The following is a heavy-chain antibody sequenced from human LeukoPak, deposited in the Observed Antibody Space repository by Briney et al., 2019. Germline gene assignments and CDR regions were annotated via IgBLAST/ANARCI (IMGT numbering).Heavy chain of an antibody. V-gene: IGHV1-2*02. Sequence: ASVKVSCKTSGYTFTGYYMHWVRQAPGQGLEWMGWINPNSGGTNYAQKFQGRVTMTRDTSTSTAYMELRSLRSDDTAVYYCARDYQDYGDYGNYMDVWGKGTTVTVSS. CDR1: GYTFTGYY. D-gene: IGHD4-17*01. CDR3: ARDYQDYGDYGNYMDV. CDR2: INPNSGGT. J-gene: IGHJ6*03.